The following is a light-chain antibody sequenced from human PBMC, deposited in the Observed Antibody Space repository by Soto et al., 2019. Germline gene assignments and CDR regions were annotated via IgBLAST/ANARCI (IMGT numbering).Light chain of an antibody. J-gene: IGLJ1*01. CDR2: DVS. CDR3: SSYTRSSTNV. Sequence: QSVLTQPASVSGSPGQSITISCTGTSSDVGGYNYVSWYQQYPGKAPKLMIYDVSNRPSGVSNRFSGSKSGNTASLTISGLQAEDEADYYCSSYTRSSTNVFGTGTKLTVL. CDR1: SSDVGGYNY. V-gene: IGLV2-14*01.